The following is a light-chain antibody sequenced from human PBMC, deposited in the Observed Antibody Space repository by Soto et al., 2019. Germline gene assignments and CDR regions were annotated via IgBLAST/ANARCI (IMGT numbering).Light chain of an antibody. J-gene: IGKJ1*01. CDR2: GAS. V-gene: IGKV3-15*01. CDR1: QSVRSN. Sequence: DIVMTQSPAPLSVSPGERVTLSCRSSQSVRSNLAWYHHKPGTAPRLLIYGASTRATGIPARFSGSRSGTEYTLTISSLQSEDVSVYYCQQYNNWRGTFGQGTKVDIK. CDR3: QQYNNWRGT.